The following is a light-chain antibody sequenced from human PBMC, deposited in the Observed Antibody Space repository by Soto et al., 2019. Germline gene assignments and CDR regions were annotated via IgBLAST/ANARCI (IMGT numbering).Light chain of an antibody. Sequence: EIVSTQSPGTLSLSPGERATLSCRASQNVTGSHLAWYQQKPGQAPGLLIYDASSRAAGIPDRFSGSGSGTDFTLTISRLEPEDSAVFHCQQYGSSPLTFGGGTKVEIK. CDR2: DAS. CDR1: QNVTGSH. V-gene: IGKV3-20*01. J-gene: IGKJ4*01. CDR3: QQYGSSPLT.